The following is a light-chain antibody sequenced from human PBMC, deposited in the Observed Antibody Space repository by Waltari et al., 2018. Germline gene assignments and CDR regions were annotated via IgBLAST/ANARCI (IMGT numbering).Light chain of an antibody. CDR3: NSYTGSSSWV. J-gene: IGLJ3*02. CDR2: DVS. Sequence: QSALTQPASVSGSPGQSITISCYGTSSDVGFYNYVSWYQQHTGKAPKLMIYDVSQRPSGVSDRFSGSKSGNTASLTISGLQAEDEADYYCNSYTGSSSWVFGGGTKVTV. CDR1: SSDVGFYNY. V-gene: IGLV2-14*01.